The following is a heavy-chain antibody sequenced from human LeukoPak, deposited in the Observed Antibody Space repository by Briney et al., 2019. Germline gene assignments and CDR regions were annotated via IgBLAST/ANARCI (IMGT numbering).Heavy chain of an antibody. CDR1: GYSIRRGY. J-gene: IGHJ4*02. Sequence: PSETLSLTCSVSGYSIRRGYHWGWIRQPPGKGLEWVANIKQDGSEKYYVDSVKGRFTISRDNAKNSLYLQMNSLRAEDAAVYYCGRDMDYYDSSDRFDYWGQGTLVTVSS. CDR3: GRDMDYYDSSDRFDY. V-gene: IGHV3-7*01. CDR2: IKQDGSEK. D-gene: IGHD3-22*01.